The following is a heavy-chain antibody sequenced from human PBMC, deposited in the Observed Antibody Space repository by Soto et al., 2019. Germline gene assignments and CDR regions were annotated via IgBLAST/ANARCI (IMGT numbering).Heavy chain of an antibody. CDR2: IYHSGRT. CDR1: GVSISSGGYY. D-gene: IGHD3-9*01. J-gene: IGHJ4*02. CDR3: ASVLGVDSECYFDY. V-gene: IGHV4-31*02. Sequence: SETLSLTCTVSGVSISSGGYYWGWIRQHPGKGLEWIGNIYHSGRTYYNPSLKSRVIMSVDKSKNHFSLNLNPVTAEDVAMYFCASVLGVDSECYFDYWGQGTLVTVSS.